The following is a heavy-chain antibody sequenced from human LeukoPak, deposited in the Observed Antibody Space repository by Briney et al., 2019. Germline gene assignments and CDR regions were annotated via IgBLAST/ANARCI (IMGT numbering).Heavy chain of an antibody. CDR3: GIRDTSDYYVF. J-gene: IGHJ4*02. CDR1: GFIVSRTY. CDR2: IYTGGST. D-gene: IGHD3-22*01. V-gene: IGHV3-53*01. Sequence: GGSLRLSCAASGFIVSRTYMSWVRQAPGKGLEWVSVIYTGGSTHYADSVKGRFTISRDNSRNALYLQMNGLRADDTAVYYCGIRDTSDYYVFWGQGTLVTVSS.